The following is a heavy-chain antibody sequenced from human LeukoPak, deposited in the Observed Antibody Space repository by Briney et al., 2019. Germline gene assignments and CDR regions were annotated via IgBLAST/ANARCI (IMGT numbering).Heavy chain of an antibody. CDR3: ARSSGWYHPV. Sequence: SQTLSLTCTVSGGSLSSGSYYWSWIRQPAGKGLEWIGRIYTSGSTNYNPSLKSRVTISVDTSKNQFSLKLSSVTAADTAVYYCARSSGWYHPVWGIGTTVTVSS. D-gene: IGHD6-19*01. J-gene: IGHJ6*04. CDR1: GGSLSSGSYY. CDR2: IYTSGST. V-gene: IGHV4-61*02.